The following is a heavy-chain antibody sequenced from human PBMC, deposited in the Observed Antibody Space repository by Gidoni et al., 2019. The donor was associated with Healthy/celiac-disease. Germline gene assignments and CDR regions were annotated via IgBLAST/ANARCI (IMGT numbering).Heavy chain of an antibody. Sequence: QLPLQESGPGLVTPSETLSLTCTVSGGSISSSSYYWGWIRQPPGKGLEWIGSIYYSGSTYYNPSLKSRVTISVDTSKNQFSLKLSSVTAADTAVYYCARGTASGWYDYWGQGTLVTVSS. CDR2: IYYSGST. J-gene: IGHJ4*02. CDR3: ARGTASGWYDY. D-gene: IGHD6-19*01. CDR1: GGSISSSSYY. V-gene: IGHV4-39*07.